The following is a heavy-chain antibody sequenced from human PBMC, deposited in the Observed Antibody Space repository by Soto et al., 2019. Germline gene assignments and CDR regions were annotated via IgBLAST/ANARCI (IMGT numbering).Heavy chain of an antibody. Sequence: GGSLRLSCAASGFTFSSYAMSWVRQAPGKGLEWVSAISGSGGSTYYADSVKGRFTISRDNSKNTLYLQMNSLRAEDTAVYYCAKDFIAAENYYYYYMDVWGKGTTVTVSS. CDR3: AKDFIAAENYYYYYMDV. J-gene: IGHJ6*03. CDR1: GFTFSSYA. D-gene: IGHD6-6*01. V-gene: IGHV3-23*01. CDR2: ISGSGGST.